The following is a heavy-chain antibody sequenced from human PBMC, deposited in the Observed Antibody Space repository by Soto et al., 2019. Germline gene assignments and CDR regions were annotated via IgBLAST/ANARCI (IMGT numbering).Heavy chain of an antibody. CDR1: GFTFSDHY. V-gene: IGHV3-72*01. CDR3: ARGIPSTGFDY. CDR2: TRNKANSYTT. D-gene: IGHD1-1*01. Sequence: GGSLRLSCAASGFTFSDHYMDWVRQAPGKGLEWVGRTRNKANSYTTEYAASVRGRFTISRDDSKNSLYLQMDSLRTEDTAVYYCARGIPSTGFDYWGQGTLVTVSS. J-gene: IGHJ4*02.